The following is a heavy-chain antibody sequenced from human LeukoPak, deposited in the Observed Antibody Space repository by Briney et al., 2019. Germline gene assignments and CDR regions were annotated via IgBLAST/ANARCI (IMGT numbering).Heavy chain of an antibody. CDR2: IIPIFGTA. D-gene: IGHD3-22*01. CDR1: GGTFSSYA. V-gene: IGHV1-69*13. Sequence: SVKVSCKASGGTFSSYAISWVRQAPGQGLEWMGGIIPIFGTANYAQKFQGRVTITADESTSTAYMGLSSLRSEDTAVYYCARGPRYYYDSSPYWYFDLWGRGTLVTVSS. J-gene: IGHJ2*01. CDR3: ARGPRYYYDSSPYWYFDL.